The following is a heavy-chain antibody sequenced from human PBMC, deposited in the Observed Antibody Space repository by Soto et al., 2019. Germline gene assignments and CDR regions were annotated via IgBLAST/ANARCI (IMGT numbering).Heavy chain of an antibody. V-gene: IGHV1-69*06. J-gene: IGHJ4*02. Sequence: QVQLVQSGAEMKKPGSPVKVSCQSSGGTFNTYAMNWGRQAPVQGPVGMGDISPMFGAANYAPKFKGRVTITADKSRGTSYMQFVSLWAEDTALYFWANEVHVHTAAFVFWSQGTLVTVTS. CDR2: ISPMFGAA. D-gene: IGHD3-10*02. CDR1: GGTFNTYA. CDR3: ANEVHVHTAAFVF.